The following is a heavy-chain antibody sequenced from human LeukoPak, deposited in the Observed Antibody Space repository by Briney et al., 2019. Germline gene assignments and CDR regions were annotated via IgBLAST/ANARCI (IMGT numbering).Heavy chain of an antibody. CDR2: IKKDGSEK. J-gene: IGHJ6*03. D-gene: IGHD6-13*01. V-gene: IGHV3-7*01. CDR1: GFTFSSYW. Sequence: GGSLRLSCAASGFTFSSYWMSWVRQAPGKGLEWVANIKKDGSEKYYVDSVKGRFTISRDNAKNSLYLQMNSLRAEDTAVYYCAREVEGIAAAGYYYYYMDVWGKGTTVTVSS. CDR3: AREVEGIAAAGYYYYYMDV.